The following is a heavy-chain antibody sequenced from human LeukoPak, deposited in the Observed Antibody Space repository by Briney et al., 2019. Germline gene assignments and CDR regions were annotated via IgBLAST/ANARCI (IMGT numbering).Heavy chain of an antibody. V-gene: IGHV3-9*01. Sequence: PGGSPRLSCAPSGFIFDDYAMHWVRQAPGKGLEWVSSVTWNSDRLDYADSVKGRFIISRDNAKNSLYLQMNNLRVEDTALYFCAKDIYRRYFDSSGRPYSYFYMDVWGKGTTVTVSS. CDR1: GFIFDDYA. D-gene: IGHD3-22*01. CDR3: AKDIYRRYFDSSGRPYSYFYMDV. CDR2: VTWNSDRL. J-gene: IGHJ6*03.